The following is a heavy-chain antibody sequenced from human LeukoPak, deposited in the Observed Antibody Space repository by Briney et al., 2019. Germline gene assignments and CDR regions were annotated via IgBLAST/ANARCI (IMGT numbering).Heavy chain of an antibody. J-gene: IGHJ4*02. CDR3: ARDRRMGATIVGGGEFDY. V-gene: IGHV1-69*05. CDR1: GGTFSSYA. Sequence: ASVKVSCRASGGTFSSYAISWVRQAPGQGLEWMGRIIPIFGTANYAQKFQGRVTITTDESTSTAYMELSSLRSEDTAVYYWARDRRMGATIVGGGEFDYWGQGTLVTVSS. CDR2: IIPIFGTA. D-gene: IGHD3-16*01.